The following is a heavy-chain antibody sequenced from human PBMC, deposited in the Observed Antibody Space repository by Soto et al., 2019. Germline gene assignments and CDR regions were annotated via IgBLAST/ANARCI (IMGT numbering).Heavy chain of an antibody. J-gene: IGHJ6*02. CDR2: INPNSGGT. D-gene: IGHD3-3*01. V-gene: IGHV1-2*04. CDR3: ARLVRILRFLEWPLPYSYYYYGMDV. Sequence: ASVKVSCKASGYTFTGYYMHWVRQAPGQGLEWMGWINPNSGGTNYAQKFQGWVTMTRDTSISTAYMELRSLRSDDTAVYYCARLVRILRFLEWPLPYSYYYYGMDVWGQGTTVTVSS. CDR1: GYTFTGYY.